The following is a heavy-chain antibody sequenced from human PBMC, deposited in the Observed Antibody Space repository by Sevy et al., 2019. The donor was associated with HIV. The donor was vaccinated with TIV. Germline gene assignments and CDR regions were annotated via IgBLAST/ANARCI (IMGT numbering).Heavy chain of an antibody. Sequence: SESLSLTCTVSGGSINSDHWNWIRQPPGKGLEWIGYVYYTGGTNYNPSLKNRVTISVDRTKNQFSLKLPSVTAADTAVYYCARRNDFAIWGQGTMVTVSS. CDR2: VYYTGGT. V-gene: IGHV4-59*08. CDR3: ARRNDFAI. J-gene: IGHJ3*02. CDR1: GGSINSDH.